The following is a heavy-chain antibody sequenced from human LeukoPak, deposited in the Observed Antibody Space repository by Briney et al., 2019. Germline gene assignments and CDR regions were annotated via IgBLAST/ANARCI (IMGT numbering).Heavy chain of an antibody. Sequence: GASVKVSCKASGYTFIGYYIHWVRQAPGQGPEWMGRINPDSGDTKYGQNFQGRVTLTRYTSISTAYMELSSLRSDDTAVYYCARDPSDSRYYDHWGQGTLVTVSS. J-gene: IGHJ5*02. D-gene: IGHD3-22*01. CDR2: INPDSGDT. CDR1: GYTFIGYY. CDR3: ARDPSDSRYYDH. V-gene: IGHV1-2*06.